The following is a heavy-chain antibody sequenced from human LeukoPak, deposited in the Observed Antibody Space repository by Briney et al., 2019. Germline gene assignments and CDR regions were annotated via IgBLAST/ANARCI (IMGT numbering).Heavy chain of an antibody. CDR3: AIIMVRGVIGY. V-gene: IGHV3-74*01. J-gene: IGHJ4*02. CDR1: GFTFSSYW. CDR2: ISGDESST. Sequence: GGSLRLSCAASGFTFSSYWMHWVRQAPGKGLVWVSRISGDESSTSYADSVKGRFTISRDNAKNSLYLQMNSLRAEDTAVYYCAIIMVRGVIGYWGQGTLVTVSS. D-gene: IGHD3-10*01.